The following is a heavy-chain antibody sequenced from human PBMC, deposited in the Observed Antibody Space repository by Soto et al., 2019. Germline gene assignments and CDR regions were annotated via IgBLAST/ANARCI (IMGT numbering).Heavy chain of an antibody. J-gene: IGHJ5*02. D-gene: IGHD2-15*01. CDR3: ARTIYCIGSTWYNTWFDP. CDR1: GFTFSSYS. V-gene: IGHV3-21*01. CDR2: ISSSSTYI. Sequence: EGSLRLSCAASGFTFSSYSMNWVRQAPGKGLEWVSSISSSSTYIYYADSVKGRFSISRDNAKNSLYLQMNSLRAEDTALYYCARTIYCIGSTWYNTWFDPWCQGTLLTVSS.